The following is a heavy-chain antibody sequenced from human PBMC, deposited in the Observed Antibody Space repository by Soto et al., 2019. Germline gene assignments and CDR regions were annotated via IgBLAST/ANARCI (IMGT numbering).Heavy chain of an antibody. CDR2: ISAYNGNT. D-gene: IGHD6-13*01. CDR1: GYTFTSYG. CDR3: ARRVIAAAGLGYYYYYYMDV. V-gene: IGHV1-18*01. J-gene: IGHJ6*03. Sequence: ASVKVSCKASGYTFTSYGISWVRQAPGQGLEWMEWISAYNGNTNYAQKLQGRVTMTTDTSTSTAYMELRSLRSDDTAVYYCARRVIAAAGLGYYYYYYMDVWGKGTTVTVSS.